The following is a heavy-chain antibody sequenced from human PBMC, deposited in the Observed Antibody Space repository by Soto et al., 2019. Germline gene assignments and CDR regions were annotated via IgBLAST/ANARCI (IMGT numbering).Heavy chain of an antibody. CDR3: EGNY. D-gene: IGHD3-10*01. J-gene: IGHJ4*02. V-gene: IGHV4-39*01. CDR2: IYYSGST. Sequence: SETLSLTCTVSGGSMISYYWGWIRQPPGKGLEWIGSIYYSGSTYYNPSLKSRVTISVDTSKNQFSLKLSSVTAADTAVWFGEGNYWGQGTLVTVSS. CDR1: GGSMISYY.